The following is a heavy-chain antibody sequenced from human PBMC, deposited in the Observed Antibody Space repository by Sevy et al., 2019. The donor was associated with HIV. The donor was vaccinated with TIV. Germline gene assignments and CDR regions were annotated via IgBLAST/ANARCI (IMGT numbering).Heavy chain of an antibody. Sequence: SETLSLTCAVSGYSISSGYYWGWIRQPPGKGLEWIGDIYHSGSTNYNPSLKSRVTISVDTSKNQFSLKLTSVTAADTAVYYCARPFIVVDAAGFDPWGQGTLVTVSS. CDR3: ARPFIVVDAAGFDP. D-gene: IGHD2-21*01. CDR1: GYSISSGYY. CDR2: IYHSGST. J-gene: IGHJ5*02. V-gene: IGHV4-38-2*01.